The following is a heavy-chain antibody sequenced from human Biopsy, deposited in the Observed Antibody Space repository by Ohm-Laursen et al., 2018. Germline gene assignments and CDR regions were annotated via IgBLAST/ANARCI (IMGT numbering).Heavy chain of an antibody. Sequence: SDTLSLTCTVSGGPFGISSHYWIWIHQPPGKGLEWIGSIYSDDTTHYNASLQGRITISVDQPKNQFSLRLTSVTAADTAVYYCAKRDLSGTSPVWGQGTVVTVSS. V-gene: IGHV4-39*01. CDR3: AKRDLSGTSPV. J-gene: IGHJ4*02. D-gene: IGHD1-26*01. CDR2: IYSDDTT. CDR1: GGPFGISSHY.